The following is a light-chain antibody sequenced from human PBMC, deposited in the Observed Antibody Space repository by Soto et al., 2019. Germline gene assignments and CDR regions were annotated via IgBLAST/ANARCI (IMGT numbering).Light chain of an antibody. Sequence: DIVLTQSPGTLSLSPGERATLSCRASQSVSSGYLAWYQQKPGQAPSLLIYGASSRATGIPDRFSGSGSGTDFTLTISRLEPEDFAVYYCQQYGSSPGYTFGQGTKLEIK. V-gene: IGKV3-20*01. CDR2: GAS. CDR3: QQYGSSPGYT. CDR1: QSVSSGY. J-gene: IGKJ2*01.